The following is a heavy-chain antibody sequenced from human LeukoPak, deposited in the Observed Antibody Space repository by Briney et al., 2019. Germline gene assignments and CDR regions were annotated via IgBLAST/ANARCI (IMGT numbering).Heavy chain of an antibody. CDR1: GGSFSGYY. V-gene: IGHV4-34*01. Sequence: SDTLSLTCAVYGGSFSGYYWSWIRQPPGKGLEWIGEINHSGSTNYNPSLQSRVTISVDTSKNQFSLKLSSVTAADTAVYYCARGPTYYYGSGSYNMVSDPWGQGTLVTVSS. J-gene: IGHJ5*02. CDR2: INHSGST. CDR3: ARGPTYYYGSGSYNMVSDP. D-gene: IGHD3-10*01.